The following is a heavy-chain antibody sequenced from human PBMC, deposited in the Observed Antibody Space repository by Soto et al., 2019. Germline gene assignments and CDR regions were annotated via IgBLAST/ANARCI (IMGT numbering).Heavy chain of an antibody. CDR1: GGSISSGGYY. J-gene: IGHJ5*02. CDR3: ARVKGNFSPPAQRFDP. V-gene: IGHV4-31*03. CDR2: IYYSGST. D-gene: IGHD1-1*01. Sequence: LSLTCTVSGGSISSGGYYWSWIRQHPGKGLEWIGYIYYSGSTYYNPSLKSRVTISVDTSKNQFSLKLSSVTAADTAVYYCARVKGNFSPPAQRFDPWGQGTLVTVS.